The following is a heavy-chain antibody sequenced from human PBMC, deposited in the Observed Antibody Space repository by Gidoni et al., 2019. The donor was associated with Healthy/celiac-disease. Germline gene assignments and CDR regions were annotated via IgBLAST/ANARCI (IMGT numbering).Heavy chain of an antibody. CDR3: ARDHIWGLYPIIAVAGNFDY. CDR2: ISAYNGNS. J-gene: IGHJ4*02. V-gene: IGHV1-18*04. D-gene: IGHD6-19*01. Sequence: QVQLVQSGAEVKKPGASVKVSCKASGYTFTSYGISWVRQAPGQGLEWMGWISAYNGNSNYAQKLQGRVTMTTDTSTSTAYMELRSLRSDDTAVYYCARDHIWGLYPIIAVAGNFDYCGQGTLVTVSS. CDR1: GYTFTSYG.